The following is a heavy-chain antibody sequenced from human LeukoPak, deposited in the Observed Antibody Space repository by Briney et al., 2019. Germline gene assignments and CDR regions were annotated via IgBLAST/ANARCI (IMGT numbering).Heavy chain of an antibody. Sequence: GGSLRLSCAASGFTFSSYGMSWVRQAPGKGLEWVSDISGSGGSTYYADSVKGRFTISRDYSKNTPYLQMNSLRAEDTAVYYCAKDRIARVTTLTLSYNWFDPWGQGTLVTVSS. CDR1: GFTFSSYG. J-gene: IGHJ5*02. V-gene: IGHV3-23*01. CDR2: ISGSGGST. D-gene: IGHD4-17*01. CDR3: AKDRIARVTTLTLSYNWFDP.